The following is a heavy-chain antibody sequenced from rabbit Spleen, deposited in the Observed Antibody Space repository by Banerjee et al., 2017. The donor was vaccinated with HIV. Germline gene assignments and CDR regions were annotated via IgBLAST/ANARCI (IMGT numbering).Heavy chain of an antibody. D-gene: IGHD8-1*01. J-gene: IGHJ6*01. CDR1: GFSFSDRDV. CDR3: ARDTGTSFSTYGMDL. CDR2: IGGGSSGGT. Sequence: QEHLVESGGGLVKPGASLTLTCKASGFSFSDRDVMCWVRQAPGKGLQWIACIGGGSSGGTWYASWVSGRFTISKTSSTTVNLRMTSLTVADTAIYFCARDTGTSFSTYGMDLWGQGTLVTVS. V-gene: IGHV1S45*01.